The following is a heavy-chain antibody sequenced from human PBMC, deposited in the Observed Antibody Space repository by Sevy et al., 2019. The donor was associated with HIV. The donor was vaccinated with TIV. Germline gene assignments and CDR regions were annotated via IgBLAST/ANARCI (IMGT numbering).Heavy chain of an antibody. CDR1: GFSFSIYW. V-gene: IGHV3-74*01. CDR2: INSDGSST. CDR3: ARGEDYFDY. J-gene: IGHJ4*02. Sequence: GGYLRLSCAASGFSFSIYWMHWVRQVPGKGLVWVSRINSDGSSTRYADSVKGRFTISRDNAKNTLYLQMNSLRAEDTAVYFCARGEDYFDYWGQGTLVTVSS.